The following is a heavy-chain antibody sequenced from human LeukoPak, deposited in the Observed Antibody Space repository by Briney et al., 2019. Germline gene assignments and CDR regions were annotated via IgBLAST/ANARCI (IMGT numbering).Heavy chain of an antibody. CDR3: ARRRWLQLNWFDP. D-gene: IGHD5-24*01. Sequence: SETLSLTCTVSGGSISSSSYYWGWIRQPPGKGLEWIGSIYYSGSTYYNPSLKSRVTISVDTSKNQFSLKLSSVTAADTAVYYCARRRWLQLNWFDPWGQGTLVTVSS. J-gene: IGHJ5*02. V-gene: IGHV4-39*07. CDR1: GGSISSSSYY. CDR2: IYYSGST.